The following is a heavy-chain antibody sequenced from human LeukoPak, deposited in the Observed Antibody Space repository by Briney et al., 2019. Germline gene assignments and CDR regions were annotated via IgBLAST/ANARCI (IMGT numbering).Heavy chain of an antibody. Sequence: SETLSLTCDVSGYSIRSGYYWAWIWQPPGKGLEWIGSLHHTRSTYYNPSLKSRVTMSVDRSNNKFSLQLSSATAADTALYHCARDRESSPWELLLDYWGQGILVTVSS. J-gene: IGHJ4*02. D-gene: IGHD3-10*01. V-gene: IGHV4-38-2*02. CDR1: GYSIRSGYY. CDR2: LHHTRST. CDR3: ARDRESSPWELLLDY.